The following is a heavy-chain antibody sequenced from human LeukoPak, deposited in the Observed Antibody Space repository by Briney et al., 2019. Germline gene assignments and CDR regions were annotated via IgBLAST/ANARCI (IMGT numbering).Heavy chain of an antibody. CDR1: GGSISSYH. Sequence: SETLSLTCSVSGGSISSYHWSWIRQPPGKGLEWIGYIYYGGRTNYNPSLKSRDTISVDTSKNQFSLTVSSVTAADTAIYYCARHSLKLVDADFDYWGQGTLVTVSS. CDR3: ARHSLKLVDADFDY. D-gene: IGHD3-16*02. CDR2: IYYGGRT. V-gene: IGHV4-59*08. J-gene: IGHJ4*02.